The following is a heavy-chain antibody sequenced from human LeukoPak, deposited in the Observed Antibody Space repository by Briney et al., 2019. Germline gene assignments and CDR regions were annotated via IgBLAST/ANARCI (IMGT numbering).Heavy chain of an antibody. CDR2: IYSGGST. J-gene: IGHJ1*01. D-gene: IGHD4-17*01. V-gene: IGHV3-53*01. Sequence: GSLRLSCAASGFTVSSNYMSWVRQAPGKGLEWVSVIYSGGSTYYADSVKGRFTISRDNSKNTLYLQMNSLRAKDTAVYYCARALYGDYAEYFQHWGQGTLVTVSS. CDR1: GFTVSSNY. CDR3: ARALYGDYAEYFQH.